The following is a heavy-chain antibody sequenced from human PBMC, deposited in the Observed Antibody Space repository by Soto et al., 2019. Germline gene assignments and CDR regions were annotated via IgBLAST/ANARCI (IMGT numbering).Heavy chain of an antibody. CDR3: ARDPYSSGWHHDAFDI. D-gene: IGHD6-19*01. Sequence: ASVKVSCKASGNTFTTYAIHWVRQAPGQRLEWMGWINAGNGNSKYSQNFQGRVTITRDTSASTAYMELSSLRSEDTAVYYCARDPYSSGWHHDAFDIWGQGTMVT. V-gene: IGHV1-3*01. J-gene: IGHJ3*02. CDR2: INAGNGNS. CDR1: GNTFTTYA.